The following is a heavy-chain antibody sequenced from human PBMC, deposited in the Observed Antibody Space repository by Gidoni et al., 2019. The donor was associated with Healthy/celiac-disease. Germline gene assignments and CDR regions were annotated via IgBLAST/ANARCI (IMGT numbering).Heavy chain of an antibody. D-gene: IGHD6-6*01. CDR1: GFTFRSYS. CDR3: ARAKIIIAARGGNWFDP. J-gene: IGHJ5*02. Sequence: EVQLVESGGGLVQPGGSLRLSCEASGFTFRSYSMNWVRQAPGKGLEWVSYISSSSSTIYYADSVKGRFTISRDNAKNSLYLQMNSLRAEDTAVYYCARAKIIIAARGGNWFDPWGQGTLVTVSS. CDR2: ISSSSSTI. V-gene: IGHV3-48*01.